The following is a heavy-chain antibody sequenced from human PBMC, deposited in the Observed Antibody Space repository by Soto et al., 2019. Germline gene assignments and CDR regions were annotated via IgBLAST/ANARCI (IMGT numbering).Heavy chain of an antibody. V-gene: IGHV4-31*03. CDR2: IYYSGAT. CDR1: GDSINNGDYY. J-gene: IGHJ6*02. Sequence: QVQLQESGPGLVNPSQTLSLTCTVSGDSINNGDYYWSWVRHHPVKGLEWIGYIYYSGATSNNPSLKGRVTISRDTSESHFSLRLSSVTAADTAVYYCLREGYNYNGMDVWGQGTTVTVSS. CDR3: LREGYNYNGMDV.